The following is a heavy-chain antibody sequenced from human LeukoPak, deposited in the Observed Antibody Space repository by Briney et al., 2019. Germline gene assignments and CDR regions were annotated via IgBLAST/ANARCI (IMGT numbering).Heavy chain of an antibody. V-gene: IGHV3-20*04. CDR3: ARDGEGIGAAGTGRGLYYYYYRDV. CDR1: GFTFDDYG. J-gene: IGHJ6*03. CDR2: INWNGGST. D-gene: IGHD6-13*01. Sequence: GGSLRLSCAASGFTFDDYGMSWVRQAPGKGLEWVSGINWNGGSTGYADSVKGRFTISRDNAKNSLYLQMNSLRAEDTALYYCARDGEGIGAAGTGRGLYYYYYRDVWGKGTTVTVSS.